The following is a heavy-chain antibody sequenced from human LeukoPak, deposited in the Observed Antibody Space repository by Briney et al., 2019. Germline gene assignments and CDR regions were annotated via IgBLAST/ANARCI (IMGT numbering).Heavy chain of an antibody. CDR3: ATESVANYYMDV. CDR1: GYTLTELS. J-gene: IGHJ6*03. V-gene: IGHV1-24*01. D-gene: IGHD6-19*01. CDR2: FDPEDGET. Sequence: ASVTVSCKVSGYTLTELSMHWVRQAPGKGLEWMGGFDPEDGETIYAQKFQGRVTMTEDTSTDTAYMELSSLRSEDTAVYYCATESVANYYMDVWGKGTTVTVSS.